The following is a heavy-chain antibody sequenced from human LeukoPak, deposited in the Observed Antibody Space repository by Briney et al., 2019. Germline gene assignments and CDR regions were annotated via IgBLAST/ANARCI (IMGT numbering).Heavy chain of an antibody. CDR2: IIPIFGTA. Sequence: ASVKVSCKASGGTFSSYAISWVRQAPGQGLEWMGGIIPIFGTANYAQKFQGRVTITADKSTSTAYTELSSLRSEDTAVYYCARDGRITMVRGVYWFDPWGQGTLVTVSS. CDR1: GGTFSSYA. CDR3: ARDGRITMVRGVYWFDP. J-gene: IGHJ5*02. D-gene: IGHD3-10*01. V-gene: IGHV1-69*06.